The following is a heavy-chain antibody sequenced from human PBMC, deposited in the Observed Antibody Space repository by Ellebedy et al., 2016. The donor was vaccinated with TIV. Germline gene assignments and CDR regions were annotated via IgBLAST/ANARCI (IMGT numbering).Heavy chain of an antibody. J-gene: IGHJ1*01. CDR2: IYRGRT. D-gene: IGHD4-23*01. Sequence: GSLRLXXTVSGYSISNVYYWGWIRQPPGKGLEWIGSIYRGRTYYNPSLKSRFTISLDTSENQFSLKLSSVTAADTAVYYCTRTRYGGNLDWGQGTLVTVSS. CDR1: GYSISNVYY. V-gene: IGHV4-38-2*02. CDR3: TRTRYGGNLD.